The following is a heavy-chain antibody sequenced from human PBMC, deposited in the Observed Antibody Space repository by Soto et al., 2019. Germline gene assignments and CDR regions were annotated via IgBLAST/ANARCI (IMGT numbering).Heavy chain of an antibody. Sequence: PSETLSLTCTVSGGSISSYYWSWIRQPAGKGLEWIGRIYTSGSTNYNPSLKSRVTMSVDTPENRISLKLDSVTAADAGVYYCARDGMTTGDTWGPGTAVTVSS. J-gene: IGHJ4*02. V-gene: IGHV4-4*07. CDR2: IYTSGST. D-gene: IGHD2-21*02. CDR3: ARDGMTTGDT. CDR1: GGSISSYY.